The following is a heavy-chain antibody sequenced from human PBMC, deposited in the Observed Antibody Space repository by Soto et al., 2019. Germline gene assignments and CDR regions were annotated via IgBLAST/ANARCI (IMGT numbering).Heavy chain of an antibody. D-gene: IGHD3-10*01. Sequence: QVQLVESGGGVVQPGRSLRLSCAASGFTFSSYGMHWVRQAPGKGLEWVAVISYDGSNKYYADSVKGRFTISRDSSKNTQYRQMNSLRAEDTAVYYCAKDRTYGSGSYRLYYYGMDVWGQGTTVTVSS. J-gene: IGHJ6*02. CDR2: ISYDGSNK. V-gene: IGHV3-30*18. CDR3: AKDRTYGSGSYRLYYYGMDV. CDR1: GFTFSSYG.